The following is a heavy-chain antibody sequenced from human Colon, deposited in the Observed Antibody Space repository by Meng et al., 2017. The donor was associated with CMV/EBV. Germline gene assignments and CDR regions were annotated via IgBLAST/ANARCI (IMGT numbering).Heavy chain of an antibody. CDR2: IYYTGGT. CDR3: TRETGGSSLAY. V-gene: IGHV4-39*02. D-gene: IGHD6-13*01. J-gene: IGHJ4*02. CDR1: GGSISSPSYY. Sequence: LQPRASGPRLVKPSETLSLTCTVSGGSISSPSYYWAWVRQPPGKGLEWIGSIYYTGGTFYSPSLKSRVTISIDTSKNHFSLKLNSVTAADTAMYYCTRETGGSSLAYWGQGILVTVSS.